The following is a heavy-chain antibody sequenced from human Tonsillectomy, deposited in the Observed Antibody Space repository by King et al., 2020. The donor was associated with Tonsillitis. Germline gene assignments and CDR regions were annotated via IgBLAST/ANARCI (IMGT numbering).Heavy chain of an antibody. CDR1: GFTFGDYP. Sequence: VQLVESGGGLVKPGRSLRLSCTGSGFTFGDYPMSWFRQAPGKGLEWVGFIRSKAYGGTTEYAASVKGRFTISRDDSNSIAYLQMNSLKTEDTAVYFCTRDLLYYYDSSDVSFDYWGQGTLVTVSS. J-gene: IGHJ4*02. CDR2: IRSKAYGGTT. V-gene: IGHV3-49*05. D-gene: IGHD3-22*01. CDR3: TRDLLYYYDSSDVSFDY.